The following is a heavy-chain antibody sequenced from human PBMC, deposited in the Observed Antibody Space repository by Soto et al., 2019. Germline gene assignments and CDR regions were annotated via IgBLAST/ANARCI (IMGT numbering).Heavy chain of an antibody. V-gene: IGHV1-46*01. CDR2: INPSGGST. CDR3: ARVRAAAAAKGRHFDY. CDR1: GYTFTSYY. J-gene: IGHJ4*02. D-gene: IGHD6-13*01. Sequence: ASVKVSCKASGYTFTSYYMHWVRQAPGQGLEWMGIINPSGGSTSYAQKFQGRVTMTRDTSTSTVYMELSSLRSEDTAVYYCARVRAAAAAKGRHFDYWGQGTLVTVSS.